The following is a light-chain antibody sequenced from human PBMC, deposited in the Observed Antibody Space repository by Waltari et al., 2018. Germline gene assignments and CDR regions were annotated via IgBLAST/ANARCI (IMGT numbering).Light chain of an antibody. J-gene: IGKJ4*01. V-gene: IGKV1-5*03. CDR1: QGTSDC. CDR3: QHYNGYPLT. CDR2: KAS. Sequence: DIQMTQSPSTLSASVGDRVTITCRASQGTSDCLAWYQQKPGKAPKLLIYKASNLESGVPSRFSGSGSGTEFTLTISSLQPDDSATYYCQHYNGYPLTFGGGTKVEIK.